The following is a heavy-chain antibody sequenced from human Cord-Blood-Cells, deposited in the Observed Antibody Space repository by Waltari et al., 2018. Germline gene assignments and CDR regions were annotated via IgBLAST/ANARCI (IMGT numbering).Heavy chain of an antibody. V-gene: IGHV4-59*11. D-gene: IGHD3-3*01. CDR3: ARTTHYDFWSGYLFDL. CDR2: IYYSGST. J-gene: IGHJ2*01. Sequence: QVQLQESGPGLVKPSETLSLTCPVSGGPISSHSWSWIRHPPGKGLEWIGYIYYSGSTNYNPSLKSRVTISVDTSKNQFSLKLSSVTAADTAVYYCARTTHYDFWSGYLFDLWGRGTLVTVSS. CDR1: GGPISSHS.